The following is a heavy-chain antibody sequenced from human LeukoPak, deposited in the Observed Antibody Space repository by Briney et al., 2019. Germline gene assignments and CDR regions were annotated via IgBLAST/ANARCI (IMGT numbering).Heavy chain of an antibody. CDR1: GYTFTGYY. Sequence: ASVKVSCKASGYTFTGYYMHWVRQAPGQGLEWMGWINPNSGGTNYAQKFQGWVTMTRDTSISTAYMELSRLRSDDTAVYYCAREFSPGYGRYYFDYWGREPWSPSPQ. CDR2: INPNSGGT. D-gene: IGHD5-18*01. J-gene: IGHJ4*02. V-gene: IGHV1-2*04. CDR3: AREFSPGYGRYYFDY.